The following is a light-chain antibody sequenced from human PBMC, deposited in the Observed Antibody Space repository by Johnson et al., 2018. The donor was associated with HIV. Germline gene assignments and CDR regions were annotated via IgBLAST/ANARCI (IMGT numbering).Light chain of an antibody. Sequence: QPVLTQPPSVSAAPGQKVTISCSGSSSNIGNNYVSWYQQLPGTAPKLLIYENNKRPSGIPDRFSGSKSGTSATLGITGLQTGDEADYYCGTWDSSLSAGVFGTWNKVTVL. CDR3: GTWDSSLSAGV. J-gene: IGLJ1*01. CDR2: ENN. V-gene: IGLV1-51*02. CDR1: SSNIGNNY.